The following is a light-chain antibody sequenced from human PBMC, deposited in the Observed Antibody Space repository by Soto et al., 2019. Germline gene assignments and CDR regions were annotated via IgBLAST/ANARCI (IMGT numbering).Light chain of an antibody. CDR3: QVWDSSTV. Sequence: SYELTQPLSVSVALGQTARITCGGNNIGSKNVHWFQQKPGQAPVLVIYRDTNRPSGIPERFSGSNSGNTPTLTISRAQAGDEADYYCQVWDSSTVFGGGTQLTVL. CDR2: RDT. V-gene: IGLV3-9*01. J-gene: IGLJ2*01. CDR1: NIGSKN.